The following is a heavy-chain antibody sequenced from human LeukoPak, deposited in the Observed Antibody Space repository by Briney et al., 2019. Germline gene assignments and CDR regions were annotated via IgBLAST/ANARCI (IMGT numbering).Heavy chain of an antibody. CDR2: IIPIFGTA. D-gene: IGHD5-24*01. CDR1: GGTFTSYA. Sequence: SVKVSCKASGGTFTSYAISWVRQAPGQGLEWMGGIIPIFGTANYAQKFQGRVTITADESTSTAYMELSSLRSEDTAVYYCARGLQLDGYFDYWGQGTLVTVSS. V-gene: IGHV1-69*13. CDR3: ARGLQLDGYFDY. J-gene: IGHJ4*02.